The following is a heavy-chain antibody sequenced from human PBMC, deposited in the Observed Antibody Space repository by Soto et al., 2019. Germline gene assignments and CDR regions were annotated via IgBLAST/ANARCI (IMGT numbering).Heavy chain of an antibody. Sequence: EVRLVESGGGLVQPGGSLRLSCATSGFTFSSRWMHWVRQAPGKGLVWVSYINSDGSTTTYADSVKGRFTISRDNAKNTVYLQMNSRRVDDTAVYYCARDTSYSTDYWGQGTLVTGSS. D-gene: IGHD2-2*01. CDR1: GFTFSSRW. V-gene: IGHV3-74*01. CDR3: ARDTSYSTDY. CDR2: INSDGSTT. J-gene: IGHJ4*02.